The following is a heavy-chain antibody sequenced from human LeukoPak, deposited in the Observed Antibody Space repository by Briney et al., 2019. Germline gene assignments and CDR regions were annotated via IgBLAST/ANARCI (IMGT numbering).Heavy chain of an antibody. CDR3: ARVPHCSGGSCYGHFDY. D-gene: IGHD2-15*01. V-gene: IGHV1-18*01. J-gene: IGHJ4*02. CDR1: GYTFTSYG. Sequence: ASVKVSCKASGYTFTSYGISWVRQAPGQGLEWTGWISAYNGNTNYAQKLQGRVTMTTDTSTSTAYMELRSLRSDDTAVYYCARVPHCSGGSCYGHFDYWGQGTLVTVSS. CDR2: ISAYNGNT.